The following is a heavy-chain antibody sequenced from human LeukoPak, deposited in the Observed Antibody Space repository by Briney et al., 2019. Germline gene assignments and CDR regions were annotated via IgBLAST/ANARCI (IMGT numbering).Heavy chain of an antibody. V-gene: IGHV4-39*01. J-gene: IGHJ4*02. Sequence: PSETLSLTCTVSGGSISSSRYSWGWLRQPPGKGLEWIGSIYYSGSTYYNPSLKSRVTISVDTSKNQFSLKLSSVTAADTAVYYCARRSSGWNFDYWGQGTLVTVSS. CDR3: ARRSSGWNFDY. CDR2: IYYSGST. D-gene: IGHD6-19*01. CDR1: GGSISSSRYS.